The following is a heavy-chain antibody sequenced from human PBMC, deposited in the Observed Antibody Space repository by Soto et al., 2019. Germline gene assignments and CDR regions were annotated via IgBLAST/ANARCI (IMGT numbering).Heavy chain of an antibody. Sequence: ETLSLTCTVSGGSFSGYYWSWIRQPPGKGLDWIGEINTSGRKNHNTYLKSRVNISVDTSKNQFSMTLSSVTPAHTAVYYCAREWYKLDAFDIWGQGTMVTVSS. CDR3: AREWYKLDAFDI. D-gene: IGHD1-1*01. CDR1: GGSFSGYY. V-gene: IGHV4-34*01. CDR2: INTSGRK. J-gene: IGHJ3*02.